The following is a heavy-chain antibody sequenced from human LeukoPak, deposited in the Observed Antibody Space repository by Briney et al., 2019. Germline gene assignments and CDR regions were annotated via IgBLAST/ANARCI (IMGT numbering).Heavy chain of an antibody. CDR3: ARARNCYGNSGYYYEGYAFDI. J-gene: IGHJ3*02. CDR1: GGSISNYP. D-gene: IGHD3-22*01. Sequence: SEPLSFTCTLPGGSISNYPWGWIPQPPGKGLEWSGYNFYSGSTNDNPSLKSRVTISVDTSKNQFSLRLSSVTAGDTAVYYCARARNCYGNSGYYYEGYAFDIWGKGTMVTVSS. V-gene: IGHV4-59*01. CDR2: NFYSGST.